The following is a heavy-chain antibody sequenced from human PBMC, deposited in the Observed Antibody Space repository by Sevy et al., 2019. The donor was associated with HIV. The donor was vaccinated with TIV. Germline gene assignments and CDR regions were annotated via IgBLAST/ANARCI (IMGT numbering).Heavy chain of an antibody. CDR2: INTNTGNP. V-gene: IGHV7-4-1*02. CDR1: GYTFTSYA. J-gene: IGHJ6*02. CDR3: ARARSCSITSCYYHGLDV. D-gene: IGHD2-2*01. Sequence: ASVKVSCKASGYTFTSYAINWVRQAPGHGLEWMGWINTNTGNPTYAQGFTGRFVFSLDTSVSTTYLQISSLKAEDTAVYYCARARSCSITSCYYHGLDVWGQGTTVTVSS.